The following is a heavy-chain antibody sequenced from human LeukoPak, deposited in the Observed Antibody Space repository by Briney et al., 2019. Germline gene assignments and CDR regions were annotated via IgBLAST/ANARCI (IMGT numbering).Heavy chain of an antibody. Sequence: GGSLRLSCAASGFTVSSNYMSWVRQAPGKGLEWVASIKHDGSEKYYVDSVKGRFTISRDNTKNSLYLQMSNLRAEDTAVYFRARGGGSDARGQGATVTVSS. J-gene: IGHJ6*02. CDR1: GFTVSSNY. V-gene: IGHV3-7*03. D-gene: IGHD2-15*01. CDR3: ARGGGSDA. CDR2: IKHDGSEK.